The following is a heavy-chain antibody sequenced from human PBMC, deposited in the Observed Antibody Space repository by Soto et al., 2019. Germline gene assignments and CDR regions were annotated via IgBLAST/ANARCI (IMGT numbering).Heavy chain of an antibody. V-gene: IGHV3-23*01. CDR3: AKRERWPASGPY. Sequence: ELQLLESGGGLVQPGGSLRLSCAASGFSFSSYSMTWVRQAPGKGLEWVSDISGSGDTTYYADSVKGRLTISRDNSKNTLDLQMNSLRAEDTALYYCAKRERWPASGPYWGHGTLVTVSS. CDR2: ISGSGDTT. J-gene: IGHJ4*01. D-gene: IGHD4-17*01. CDR1: GFSFSSYS.